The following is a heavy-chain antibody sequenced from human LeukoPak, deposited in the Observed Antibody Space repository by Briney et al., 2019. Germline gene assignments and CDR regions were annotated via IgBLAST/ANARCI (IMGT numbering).Heavy chain of an antibody. D-gene: IGHD5-18*01. V-gene: IGHV3-33*01. CDR1: GFTFSSYG. J-gene: IGHJ4*02. CDR2: IWYDGSNK. Sequence: PGRSLRLSCAASGFTFSSYGMHWVRQAPGKGLEWVAVIWYDGSNKYYADSVKGRFTISRDNAKNSLYLQMNSLRDEDTALYYCARGPLYNYAVNFDYWGQGTLVTVSS. CDR3: ARGPLYNYAVNFDY.